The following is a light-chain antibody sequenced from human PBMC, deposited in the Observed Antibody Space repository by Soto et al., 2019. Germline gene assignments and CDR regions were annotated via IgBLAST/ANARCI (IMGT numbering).Light chain of an antibody. J-gene: IGKJ1*01. CDR2: DAS. V-gene: IGKV1-33*01. CDR1: QDISNN. CDR3: QHYNSYSEA. Sequence: DIQMTQSPSSLSASVGDRVTITCQASQDISNNLNWYQQKPGKAPKLLIYDASNLETGVPSRFSGGGSGTDFTFTISSLQPDDFATYYCQHYNSYSEAFGQGTKVELK.